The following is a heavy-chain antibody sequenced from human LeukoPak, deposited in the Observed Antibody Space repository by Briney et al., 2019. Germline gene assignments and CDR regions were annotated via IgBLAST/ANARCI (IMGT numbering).Heavy chain of an antibody. D-gene: IGHD4-17*01. Sequence: SVKVSCKASGYTFSNYGVSWVRQAPGQGLEWMGGIIPIFGTANYAQKFQGRVTITADESTSTAYMELSSLRSEDTAVYYCAGTRHRTTVIRAGDYWGQGTLVTVSS. V-gene: IGHV1-69*13. J-gene: IGHJ4*02. CDR3: AGTRHRTTVIRAGDY. CDR1: GYTFSNYG. CDR2: IIPIFGTA.